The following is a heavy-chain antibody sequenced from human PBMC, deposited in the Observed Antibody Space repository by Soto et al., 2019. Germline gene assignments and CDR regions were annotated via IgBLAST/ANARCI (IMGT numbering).Heavy chain of an antibody. J-gene: IGHJ4*02. CDR1: GYTFSSYA. CDR3: ARDTGDGTFDF. Sequence: ASVKVSCKASGYTFSSYAMHWVRQAPGQRLEWMGWINAGYGNTKSSQKFQDRVTISRDTSASTAYMELTSLRSEDTAVHYCARDTGDGTFDFWGQGTLVTVSS. CDR2: INAGYGNT. V-gene: IGHV1-3*01. D-gene: IGHD7-27*01.